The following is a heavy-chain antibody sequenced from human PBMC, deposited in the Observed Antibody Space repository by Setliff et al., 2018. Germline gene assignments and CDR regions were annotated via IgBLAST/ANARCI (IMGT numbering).Heavy chain of an antibody. V-gene: IGHV1-18*01. CDR3: AAKTLGAQRGSDY. J-gene: IGHJ4*02. CDR2: ISVYNGKT. D-gene: IGHD1-26*01. Sequence: ASVKVSCKASGYTFTSYGFSWVRQAPGQGLEWMGWISVYNGKTKYAQKFQGRVTMTRDTSTSTVYMELSSLRSEDTAVYYCAAKTLGAQRGSDYWGQGTLVTVSS. CDR1: GYTFTSYG.